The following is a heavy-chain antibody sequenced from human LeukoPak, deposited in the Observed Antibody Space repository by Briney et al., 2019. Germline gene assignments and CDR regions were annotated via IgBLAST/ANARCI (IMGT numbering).Heavy chain of an antibody. J-gene: IGHJ4*02. CDR2: ISYDGSNK. D-gene: IGHD5-18*01. V-gene: IGHV3-30*18. CDR3: AKNGGYFYGYRYYFDY. Sequence: PGASLRLSCAASGFTFSSYGIHWVRQAPGKGLEWVAVISYDGSNKYYADSVKGRFTISRDNSKNTLYLQMNSLRAEDTAVYYCAKNGGYFYGYRYYFDYWGQGTLVTVSS. CDR1: GFTFSSYG.